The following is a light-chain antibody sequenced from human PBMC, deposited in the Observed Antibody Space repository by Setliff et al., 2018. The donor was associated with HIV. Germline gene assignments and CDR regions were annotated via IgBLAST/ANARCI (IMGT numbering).Light chain of an antibody. CDR3: SSYAITNTLP. CDR2: EVN. V-gene: IGLV2-14*01. CDR1: SSDVGGYNY. Sequence: QSALTQPASVSGSPGQPITISCTGTSSDVGGYNYVSWYQQHPGKAPKLIISEVNNRPSGVSNRFSGSKPGNTASLTISGLQTEDEGDYYCSSYAITNTLPFGTGTKVTVL. J-gene: IGLJ1*01.